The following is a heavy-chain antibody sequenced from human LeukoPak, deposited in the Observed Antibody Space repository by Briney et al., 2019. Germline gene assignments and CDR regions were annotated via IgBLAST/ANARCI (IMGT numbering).Heavy chain of an antibody. CDR2: INTNTGNP. V-gene: IGHV7-4-1*02. J-gene: IGHJ4*02. Sequence: ASVKVSCKASGYTFTSYAMNWVRQAPGQGLEWMGWINTNTGNPTYAQGFTGRFVFSLDTSVSTAYLQISSLKAEDTAVYYCARGGYGDYVPRFGYWGQGTLVTVSS. CDR1: GYTFTSYA. D-gene: IGHD4-17*01. CDR3: ARGGYGDYVPRFGY.